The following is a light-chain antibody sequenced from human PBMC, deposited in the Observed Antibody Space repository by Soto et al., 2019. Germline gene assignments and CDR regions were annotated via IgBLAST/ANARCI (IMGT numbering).Light chain of an antibody. CDR3: GSWDSSLSAYV. J-gene: IGLJ1*01. V-gene: IGLV2-23*02. Sequence: QSALTQPASVSGSPGQSITISCTGTSRDVGRYNLVSWYQQHPGKAPKLMIYEVTKRPSGVSHRFSGSKSGTTASLTISGLQAEDEADYYCGSWDSSLSAYVFGTGTKLTVL. CDR2: EVT. CDR1: SRDVGRYNL.